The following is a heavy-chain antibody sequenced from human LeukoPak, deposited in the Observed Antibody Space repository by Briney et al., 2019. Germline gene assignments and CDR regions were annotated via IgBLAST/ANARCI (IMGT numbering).Heavy chain of an antibody. V-gene: IGHV4-59*01. CDR3: ASLYSSGWYKYPDY. CDR1: GGSISSYY. CDR2: IYYSGST. Sequence: SETLSLTCTVSGGSISSYYWSWIRQPPGKGPEWIGYIYYSGSTNYNPSLKSRVTISVDTSKNQFSLKLSSVTAADTAVYYCASLYSSGWYKYPDYWGQGTLVTVSS. D-gene: IGHD6-19*01. J-gene: IGHJ4*02.